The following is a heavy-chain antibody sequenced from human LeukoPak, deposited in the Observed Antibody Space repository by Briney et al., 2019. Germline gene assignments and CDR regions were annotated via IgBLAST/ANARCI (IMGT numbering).Heavy chain of an antibody. D-gene: IGHD3-3*01. V-gene: IGHV1-69*01. Sequence: ASVKVSCKASGGTFSSYAISWVRQAPGQGLEWLGGIIPIFGTANYAQKFQGRVTITADESTSTAYMELSSLRSEDTAVYYCARHSRVVTRGLRAFDIWGQGTMVTVSS. CDR1: GGTFSSYA. CDR2: IIPIFGTA. J-gene: IGHJ3*02. CDR3: ARHSRVVTRGLRAFDI.